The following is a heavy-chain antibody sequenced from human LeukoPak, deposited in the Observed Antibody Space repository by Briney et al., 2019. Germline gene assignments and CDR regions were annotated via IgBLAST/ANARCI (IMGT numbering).Heavy chain of an antibody. CDR2: ISYDGNVK. V-gene: IGHV3-30-3*01. CDR1: GFIFSSYA. Sequence: GGSLRLSCSVSGFIFSSYAMHWVRQAPGKGLEWVAVISYDGNVKYYADSVKGRFTISRDSSENTLFLQMSSLRIEDTAVYYCAREWGNSGFDYWGQGTLVTVSS. J-gene: IGHJ4*02. D-gene: IGHD6-25*01. CDR3: AREWGNSGFDY.